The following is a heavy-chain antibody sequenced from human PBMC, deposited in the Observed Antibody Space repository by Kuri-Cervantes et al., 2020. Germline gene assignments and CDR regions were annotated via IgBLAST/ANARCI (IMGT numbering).Heavy chain of an antibody. D-gene: IGHD6-13*01. Sequence: SVKVSCKASGGTCSNYAISWVRQAPGQGLEWMGGIIPIFGTANYAQKFQGRVTITAEESTSTAYMELSSLRSEDTAVYYCAKAAGVTTGYYFDYWGQGTLVTVSS. CDR2: IIPIFGTA. CDR3: AKAAGVTTGYYFDY. CDR1: GGTCSNYA. V-gene: IGHV1-69*13. J-gene: IGHJ4*02.